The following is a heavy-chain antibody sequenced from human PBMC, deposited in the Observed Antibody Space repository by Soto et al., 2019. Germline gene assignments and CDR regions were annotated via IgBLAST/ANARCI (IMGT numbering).Heavy chain of an antibody. J-gene: IGHJ5*02. CDR3: AKDSGYNYGYFRWFDP. D-gene: IGHD5-18*01. V-gene: IGHV4-30-2*02. CDR1: GDSIISGGSY. CDR2: IYHSGST. Sequence: SETLSLTCTVSGDSIISGGSYWNWIRQHPGKGLEWIGYIYHSGSTYYNPSLKSRVTISVDRSKNQFSLKLSSVTAADTAVYYCAKDSGYNYGYFRWFDPWGQGTLVTVSS.